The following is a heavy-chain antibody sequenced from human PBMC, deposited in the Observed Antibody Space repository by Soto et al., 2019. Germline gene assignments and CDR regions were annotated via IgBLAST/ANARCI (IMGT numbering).Heavy chain of an antibody. Sequence: PGESLKISCKGSGYSFTSYWIGWVRQMPGKVLEWMGIIYPGDSDTRYSPSFQGQVTISADKSISTAYLQWSSLKASDTAMYYCARQKPYDFWSGYYYGMDVWGQGXTVTVYS. J-gene: IGHJ6*02. CDR2: IYPGDSDT. CDR3: ARQKPYDFWSGYYYGMDV. V-gene: IGHV5-51*01. D-gene: IGHD3-3*01. CDR1: GYSFTSYW.